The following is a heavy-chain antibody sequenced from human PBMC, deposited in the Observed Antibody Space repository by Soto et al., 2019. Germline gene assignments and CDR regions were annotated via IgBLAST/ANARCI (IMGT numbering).Heavy chain of an antibody. J-gene: IGHJ4*02. CDR1: GDSFNTFA. CDR3: ARPYYDSSGYYLWYFDY. V-gene: IGHV1-69*06. CDR2: IIPNFDTP. D-gene: IGHD3-22*01. Sequence: QVQLVQSGAEVKKPGSSVKLSCKASGDSFNTFAVTWVRQAPGQGLEWMGGIIPNFDTPNYAQKFQGRVTIIADKSTSTPYMELSSLRSEDTAVHYCARPYYDSSGYYLWYFDYCGQGTLVTVSS.